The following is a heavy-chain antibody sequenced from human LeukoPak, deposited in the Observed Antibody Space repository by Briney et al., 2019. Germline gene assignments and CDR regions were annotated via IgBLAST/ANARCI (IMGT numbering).Heavy chain of an antibody. D-gene: IGHD6-19*01. CDR3: ARRRAGRTYYYYMDV. V-gene: IGHV1-8*02. J-gene: IGHJ6*03. CDR1: GYTFTSYD. CDR2: MNPNSGNT. Sequence: GASVKVSCKASGYTFTSYDINWVRQATGQGLEWMGWMNPNSGNTGYAQKFQGRVTMTRNTSISTAYMELSSLRSEDTAVYYCARRRAGRTYYYYMDVWGKGTTVTISS.